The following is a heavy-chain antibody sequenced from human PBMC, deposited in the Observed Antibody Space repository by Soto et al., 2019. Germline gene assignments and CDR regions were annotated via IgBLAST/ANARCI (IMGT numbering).Heavy chain of an antibody. CDR2: IVPIFGTA. CDR1: GGTFSSYA. D-gene: IGHD3-22*01. Sequence: QVQLVQSGAEVKKPGSSVKVSCKASGGTFSSYAITWVRQAPGQGLEWMGGIVPIFGTANYAQKFQARVTITADESPTTAYMGLSRLRSEDTAVYYCAGDRVPSSGYYPSWFGPWGQGTLVTVSS. CDR3: AGDRVPSSGYYPSWFGP. V-gene: IGHV1-69*12. J-gene: IGHJ5*02.